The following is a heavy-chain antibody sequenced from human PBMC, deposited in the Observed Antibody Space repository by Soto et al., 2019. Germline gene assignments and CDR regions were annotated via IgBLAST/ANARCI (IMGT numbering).Heavy chain of an antibody. D-gene: IGHD6-13*01. CDR1: GFTFSSYG. CDR3: ARTAGGRVRGALDI. Sequence: QVQLEESGGGVVQPGTSLRLSCVASGFTFSSYGMHWVRQAPGKGLGWVAVIPNTENKKYYADSVKGRVTISRDNSQNTLLLQMDSLMSEATAVYYCARTAGGRVRGALDIWGQGTMVTVS. V-gene: IGHV3-30-3*01. CDR2: IPNTENKK. J-gene: IGHJ3*02.